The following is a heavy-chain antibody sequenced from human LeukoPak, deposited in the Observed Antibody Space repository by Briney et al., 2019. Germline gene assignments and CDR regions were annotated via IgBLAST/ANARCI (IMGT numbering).Heavy chain of an antibody. V-gene: IGHV1-58*01. CDR1: GFTFTSSA. D-gene: IGHD2-15*01. Sequence: SVKVSCKASGFTFTSSAVQWVRQARGQRLEWIGWIVVGSGNTNYAQKFQERVTITRDMSTSTAYMELSSLRSEDTAVYCCARVVAAKGDAFDIWGQGTMVTVSS. J-gene: IGHJ3*02. CDR3: ARVVAAKGDAFDI. CDR2: IVVGSGNT.